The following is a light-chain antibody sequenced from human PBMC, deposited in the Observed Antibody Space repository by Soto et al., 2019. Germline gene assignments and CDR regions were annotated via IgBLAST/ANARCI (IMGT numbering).Light chain of an antibody. Sequence: VSATERDRVTITCRASQSISSYLNWYQQKPGKAPKLLIYAASSLQSGVPSRFSGSGSGTDFTLTISSLQPEDFATYYCPQSYSTPPWTFGHGTNVDI. CDR3: PQSYSTPPWT. V-gene: IGKV1-39*01. CDR1: QSISSY. J-gene: IGKJ1*01. CDR2: AAS.